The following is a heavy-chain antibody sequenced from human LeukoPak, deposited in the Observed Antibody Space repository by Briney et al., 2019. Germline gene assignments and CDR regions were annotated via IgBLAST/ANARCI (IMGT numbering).Heavy chain of an antibody. D-gene: IGHD4-17*01. V-gene: IGHV3-30*02. CDR3: AKNSQLRGDYGTSIDF. CDR1: GFTFSDYV. Sequence: GGSLRLSCTAPGFTFSDYVKHWVRQAPGKGLEWVALTWVDGNNKYYADSVKSGFTTSTDTSKNTLYMQMNTVRAADTPLYYCAKNSQLRGDYGTSIDFWGQGPWSPSPQ. CDR2: TWVDGNNK. J-gene: IGHJ4*02.